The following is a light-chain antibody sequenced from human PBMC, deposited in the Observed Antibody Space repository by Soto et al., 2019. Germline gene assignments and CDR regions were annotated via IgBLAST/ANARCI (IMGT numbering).Light chain of an antibody. CDR2: GAS. J-gene: IGKJ5*01. CDR3: QQFDDSVT. V-gene: IGKV3-20*01. Sequence: IVLTQSPGTLSLSPGERATLSCRASHSVSRTYLAWYQQKPGQAPRLLIFGASDRATGTPDRFSGSGSGTDFTLTISRLEPEDPAVYYCQQFDDSVTFGQGTRLDIK. CDR1: HSVSRTY.